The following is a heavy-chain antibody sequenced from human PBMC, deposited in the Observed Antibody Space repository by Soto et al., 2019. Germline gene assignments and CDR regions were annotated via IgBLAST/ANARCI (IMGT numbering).Heavy chain of an antibody. CDR2: ISSSSSYI. V-gene: IGHV3-21*01. CDR1: GFSVSSYS. J-gene: IGHJ4*02. D-gene: IGHD5-12*01. CDR3: ARLDLEWLRRDNDY. Sequence: PGGSLRLSCAASGFSVSSYSMNWVRQAPGKGLEWVSSISSSSSYIYYADSVKGRFTISRDNAKNSLYLQMNSLRAEDTAVYYCARLDLEWLRRDNDYWGQGTLVTVSS.